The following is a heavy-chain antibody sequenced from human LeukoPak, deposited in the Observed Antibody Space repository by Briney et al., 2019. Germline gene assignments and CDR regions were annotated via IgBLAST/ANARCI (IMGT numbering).Heavy chain of an antibody. J-gene: IGHJ5*02. Sequence: PSETLSLTCTVSGGSISSYYWSWIRQPPGKGLEWIGYIYYSGSTNYNPSLESRVTISVDTSKNQFSLKLSSVTAADTAVYYCARSVVCSSTSCYSWFDPWGQGTLVTVSS. V-gene: IGHV4-59*01. CDR1: GGSISSYY. D-gene: IGHD2-2*02. CDR2: IYYSGST. CDR3: ARSVVCSSTSCYSWFDP.